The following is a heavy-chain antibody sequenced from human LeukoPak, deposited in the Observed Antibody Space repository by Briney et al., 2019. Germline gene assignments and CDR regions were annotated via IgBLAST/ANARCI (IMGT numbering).Heavy chain of an antibody. V-gene: IGHV3-9*01. Sequence: GGSLRLSCAASGFTFDDYAMHWVRQAPGEGLEWVSGISWNSGSIGYADSVKGRFTISRDNAKNSLYLQMNSLRAEDTALYYCAKSLDGVYYFDYWGQGTLVTVSS. CDR3: AKSLDGVYYFDY. J-gene: IGHJ4*02. CDR2: ISWNSGSI. CDR1: GFTFDDYA.